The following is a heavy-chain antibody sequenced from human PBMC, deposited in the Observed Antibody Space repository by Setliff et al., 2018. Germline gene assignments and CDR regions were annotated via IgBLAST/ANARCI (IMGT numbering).Heavy chain of an antibody. CDR1: GGSISSGSYY. CDR3: ARKEYYNFWSGYYIGYYYYMDV. V-gene: IGHV4-61*02. J-gene: IGHJ6*03. Sequence: PSETLSLTCTVSGGSISSGSYYWSWFRQPAGKGLEWIGRIYTSGSTNYNPSLKSRVTISVDTSKNQFSLKLSSVTAADTAVYYCARKEYYNFWSGYYIGYYYYMDVWGKGTTVTVSS. CDR2: IYTSGST. D-gene: IGHD3-3*01.